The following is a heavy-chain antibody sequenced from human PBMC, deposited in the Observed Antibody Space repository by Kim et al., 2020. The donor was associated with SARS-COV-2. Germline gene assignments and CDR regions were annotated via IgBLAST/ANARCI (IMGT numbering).Heavy chain of an antibody. J-gene: IGHJ6*02. Sequence: SETLSLTCTVSGGSISGYCWSWIRQPPGKGLEWIGYIYNSGSTNYSPSLKSRVTISVDTSKNQFSLHLTSVTAADTAVYYCARQGANYYYGMDVWGQGTT. D-gene: IGHD3-16*01. CDR1: GGSISGYC. CDR3: ARQGANYYYGMDV. V-gene: IGHV4-59*08. CDR2: IYNSGST.